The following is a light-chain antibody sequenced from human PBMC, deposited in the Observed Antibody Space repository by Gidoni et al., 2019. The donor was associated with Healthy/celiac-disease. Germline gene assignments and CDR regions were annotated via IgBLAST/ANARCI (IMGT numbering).Light chain of an antibody. V-gene: IGKV3-20*01. J-gene: IGKJ2*01. CDR3: RQYGNSQYT. CDR1: QSVSSSY. CDR2: GGS. Sequence: EIVLTQSPGTLSLSPGERATLSCRASQSVSSSYLAWYLQNPGQAPRLLIYGGSSRATGIPDRFSGSGSGTDFTHTISRLEPEDFAVYYCRQYGNSQYTFGQGTKLEIK.